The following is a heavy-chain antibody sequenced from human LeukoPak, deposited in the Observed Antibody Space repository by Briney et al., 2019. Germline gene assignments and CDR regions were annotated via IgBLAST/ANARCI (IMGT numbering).Heavy chain of an antibody. V-gene: IGHV3-33*06. CDR2: IWYDGSNK. D-gene: IGHD2-21*02. J-gene: IGHJ4*02. CDR3: AKGGCGGDCYYYFDY. Sequence: GGSLRLSCAASGFTFSSYGMHWVRQAPGKGLEWVAVIWYDGSNKYYADSVKGRFTISRDNSKNTLYLQMNSLRAEDTAVYYCAKGGCGGDCYYYFDYRGQGALVTVSS. CDR1: GFTFSSYG.